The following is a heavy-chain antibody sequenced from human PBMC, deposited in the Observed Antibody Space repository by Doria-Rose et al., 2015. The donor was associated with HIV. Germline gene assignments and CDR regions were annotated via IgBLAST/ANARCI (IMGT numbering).Heavy chain of an antibody. CDR3: ARIKSSRWYHKYYFDF. V-gene: IGHV2-26*01. Sequence: QITLKESGPVLVKPTETLTLTCTVSGVSLSSPGMGVSWIRQPPGKVLEWLANIFSDDERSYQTSLKSRLNISRGTSKSQVVLTMTDMDPVDTATYYCARIKSSRWYHKYYFDFWGQGTLVIVSA. CDR2: IFSDDER. J-gene: IGHJ4*02. CDR1: GVSLSSPGMG. D-gene: IGHD6-13*01.